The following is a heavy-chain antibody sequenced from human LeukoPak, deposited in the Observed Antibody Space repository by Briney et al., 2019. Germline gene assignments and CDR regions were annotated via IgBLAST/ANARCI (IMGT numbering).Heavy chain of an antibody. J-gene: IGHJ4*02. Sequence: SETLSLTCTISRGSISTYCWSWIRQTPGTTLEWIGNIHYTGRTRCNLSLESRVTMSLDTPKNEFSLRLTSMTAADSAVYYCARGRPDPQNSDYWDYWGQGILVTVSS. CDR1: RGSISTYC. V-gene: IGHV4-59*13. CDR2: IHYTGRT. CDR3: ARGRPDPQNSDYWDY. D-gene: IGHD3-22*01.